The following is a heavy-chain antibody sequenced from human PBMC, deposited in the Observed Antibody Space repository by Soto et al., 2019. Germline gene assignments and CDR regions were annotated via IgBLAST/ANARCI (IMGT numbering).Heavy chain of an antibody. Sequence: GGSLRLSCAASGFTFSDYYMSWIRQAPGKGLEWVSYISSSSSYTNYADSVKGRFTISRDNAKNSLYLQMNSLRAEDTAVYYCARGGGVLRYFDWFDYWGQGTLVTVSS. CDR1: GFTFSDYY. CDR3: ARGGGVLRYFDWFDY. D-gene: IGHD3-9*01. CDR2: ISSSSSYT. J-gene: IGHJ4*02. V-gene: IGHV3-11*06.